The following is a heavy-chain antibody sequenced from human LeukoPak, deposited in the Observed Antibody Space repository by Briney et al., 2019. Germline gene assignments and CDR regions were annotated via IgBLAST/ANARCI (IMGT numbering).Heavy chain of an antibody. D-gene: IGHD6-13*01. CDR2: IIPIFGTA. V-gene: IGHV1-69*13. Sequence: SVKVSCKASGGTFSSYAISWVRQAPGQGLEWMGGIIPIFGTANYAQKFQGRVTITADESTSTAYMELSSLRSEDTAVYYSARDEKHGPSSSWYEYYFDYWGQGTLVTVSS. CDR3: ARDEKHGPSSSWYEYYFDY. J-gene: IGHJ4*02. CDR1: GGTFSSYA.